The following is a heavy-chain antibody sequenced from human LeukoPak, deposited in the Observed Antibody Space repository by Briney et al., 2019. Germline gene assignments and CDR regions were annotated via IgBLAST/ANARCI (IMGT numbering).Heavy chain of an antibody. CDR3: ARTSYCGGDCLDY. CDR1: GGTFISYA. J-gene: IGHJ4*02. D-gene: IGHD2-21*02. V-gene: IGHV1-69*13. Sequence: SLKISCKASGGTFISYAISWVRQAPGQGLEWMGGIIPIFGTASYAQKFQGRVTITADESTSTAYMELSSLRSEDTAVYYCARTSYCGGDCLDYWGQGTLVTVSS. CDR2: IIPIFGTA.